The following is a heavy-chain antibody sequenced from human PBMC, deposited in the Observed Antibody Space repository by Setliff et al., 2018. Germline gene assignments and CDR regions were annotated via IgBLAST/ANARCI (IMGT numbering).Heavy chain of an antibody. CDR1: GGSISSGVYY. J-gene: IGHJ5*02. CDR3: ARGGYCSSTNCYGWFDP. V-gene: IGHV4-39*07. Sequence: SETLSLTCTVSGGSISSGVYYWGWIRQPPGKGLEWIGRIYHGGKTYYNTSLESRLTISVDTSKNQFSLKLRSVTAADTAVYYCARGGYCSSTNCYGWFDPWGQGTLVTV. CDR2: IYHGGKT. D-gene: IGHD2-2*01.